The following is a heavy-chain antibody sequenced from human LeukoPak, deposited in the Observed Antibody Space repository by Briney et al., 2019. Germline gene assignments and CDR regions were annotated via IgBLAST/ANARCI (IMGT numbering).Heavy chain of an antibody. J-gene: IGHJ5*02. V-gene: IGHV5-51*01. CDR1: GYIFTTNW. Sequence: GESLKISCKGAGYIFTTNWIGWGRQMPGNGLEWMGIIYPGDSHTRYNPSFQGQVTMSADKSTNTAYLQWSSLKASDTAIYYCARTSANWFDAWGQGTLVTVSS. CDR3: ARTSANWFDA. D-gene: IGHD6-25*01. CDR2: IYPGDSHT.